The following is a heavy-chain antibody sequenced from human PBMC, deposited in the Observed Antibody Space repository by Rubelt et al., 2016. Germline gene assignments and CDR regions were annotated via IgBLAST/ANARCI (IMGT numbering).Heavy chain of an antibody. CDR3: ARGYKQAIDY. D-gene: IGHD5-24*01. CDR1: GDNVSNNRVA. J-gene: IGHJ4*02. V-gene: IGHV6-1*01. Sequence: QVQLQQSGPGLVKPSQTLSLTCAISGDNVSNNRVAWNWIRQSPSRGLEWLGRTYYTSKGYNDYGKSVKSRATINPDTSKNQFSLQLNSVTPDDTAVYYCARGYKQAIDYWGQGTLVTVSS. CDR2: TYYTSKGYN.